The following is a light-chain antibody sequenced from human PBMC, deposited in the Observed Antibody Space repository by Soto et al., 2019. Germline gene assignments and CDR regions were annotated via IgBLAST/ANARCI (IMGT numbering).Light chain of an antibody. CDR3: SSYAGSKSLV. CDR1: SSDVGGYNY. Sequence: QSALTQPPSASGSPGQSVTISCTGTSSDVGGYNYVSWYQHLPGKAPKLMIYEVNKRPSGVPDRVSGSKSGNTASLTVSGLQAEDEADYYCSSYAGSKSLVFGGGTKLTVL. CDR2: EVN. J-gene: IGLJ2*01. V-gene: IGLV2-8*01.